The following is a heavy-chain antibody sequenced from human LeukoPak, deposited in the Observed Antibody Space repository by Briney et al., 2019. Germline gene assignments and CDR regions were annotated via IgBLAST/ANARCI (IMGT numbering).Heavy chain of an antibody. CDR3: ARDHDSSSCPYFDY. CDR1: GFTFSSYS. CDR2: ISSSSSTI. D-gene: IGHD6-13*01. J-gene: IGHJ4*02. Sequence: GGSLRLSCAASGFTFSSYSMNWVRQAPGKGLEWVSYISSSSSTIYCADSVKGRFTISRDNAKNSLYLQMNSLRAEDTAVYYCARDHDSSSCPYFDYWGQGTLVTVSS. V-gene: IGHV3-48*01.